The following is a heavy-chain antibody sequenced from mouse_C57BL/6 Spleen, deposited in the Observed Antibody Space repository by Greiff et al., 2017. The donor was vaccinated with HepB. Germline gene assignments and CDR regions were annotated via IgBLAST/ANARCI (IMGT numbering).Heavy chain of an antibody. J-gene: IGHJ4*01. Sequence: QVQLQQPGAELVMPGASVKLSCKASGYTFTSYWMHWVKQRPGQGLEWIGEIDPSDSYTNYNQKFKGKSTLTVDKSSSTAYMQLSSLTSENSAVYYCARGVEAMDYWGQGTSVTVSS. CDR2: IDPSDSYT. V-gene: IGHV1-69*01. CDR1: GYTFTSYW. CDR3: ARGVEAMDY. D-gene: IGHD1-1*01.